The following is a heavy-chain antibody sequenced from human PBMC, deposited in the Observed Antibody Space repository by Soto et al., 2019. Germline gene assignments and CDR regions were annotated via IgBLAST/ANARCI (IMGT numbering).Heavy chain of an antibody. CDR2: IASDGSTT. CDR3: ARPGYSNYGPGVDV. CDR1: GFTFSVYW. V-gene: IGHV3-74*01. J-gene: IGHJ6*02. D-gene: IGHD4-4*01. Sequence: EVQLLESGGGLVQPGGSLRLSCAASGFTFSVYWMHWVRQAPGKGLVWVSRIASDGSTTSYADSVKGRFTISRDNAKSTLYLQMNSLRAEDTAVYYCARPGYSNYGPGVDVWGQGTTVTVSS.